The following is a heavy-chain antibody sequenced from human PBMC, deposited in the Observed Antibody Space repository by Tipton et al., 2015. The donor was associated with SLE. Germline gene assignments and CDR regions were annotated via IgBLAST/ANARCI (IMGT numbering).Heavy chain of an antibody. Sequence: SLRLSCAASGFFFGDYAMHWVRQTPGKGLEWVAFVSYDGSRQYYADSVKGRFSISRDNSKDTLYLQMNRLRAEDTAVYYCVREGDTAFDYWGQGTLVTVSS. CDR3: VREGDTAFDY. CDR1: GFFFGDYA. J-gene: IGHJ4*02. V-gene: IGHV3-30*04. D-gene: IGHD5-18*01. CDR2: VSYDGSRQ.